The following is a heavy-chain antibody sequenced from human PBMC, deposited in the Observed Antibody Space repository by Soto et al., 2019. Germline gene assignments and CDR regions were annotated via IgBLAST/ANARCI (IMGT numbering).Heavy chain of an antibody. D-gene: IGHD5-18*01. CDR2: TYYRSKWYN. CDR3: LRAVGNNYGWLEF. V-gene: IGHV6-1*01. Sequence: SQTLSLTCAISGDSVSTDSAAWNWIRQSPSRGLEWLGRTYYRSKWYNEYAVSVKSRMTIIPDTSKNQFSLQLDSVTLEDTAVYYCLRAVGNNYGWLEFWGQGTRVTVSS. CDR1: GDSVSTDSAA. J-gene: IGHJ4*02.